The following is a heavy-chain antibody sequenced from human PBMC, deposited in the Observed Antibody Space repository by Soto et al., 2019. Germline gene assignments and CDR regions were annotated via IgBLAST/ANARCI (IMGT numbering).Heavy chain of an antibody. Sequence: GGSLRLSCAPSGFSFGSYALSWVRPAPGKGLEWVSTIRGSDGKTFYADSVKGRFSISRDTSQSTLYLQMNSLRADDTAMYYCARWSYLDYWGQGTRVTVS. V-gene: IGHV3-23*01. CDR3: ARWSYLDY. CDR2: IRGSDGKT. J-gene: IGHJ4*02. D-gene: IGHD3-3*01. CDR1: GFSFGSYA.